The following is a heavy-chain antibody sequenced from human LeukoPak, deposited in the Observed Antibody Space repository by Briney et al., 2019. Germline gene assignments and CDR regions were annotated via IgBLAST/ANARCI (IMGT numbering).Heavy chain of an antibody. CDR1: GFTFTTYG. CDR2: IWYDGSNK. J-gene: IGHJ4*02. V-gene: IGHV3-33*01. CDR3: ARDQGSSQFDY. D-gene: IGHD1-26*01. Sequence: PGRSLRLSCAASGFTFTTYGMHWVRQAPGKGLEWVAIIWYDGSNKYYADSVKGRFTISRENSKNTLYLQMNSLRDEDTAVYYCARDQGSSQFDYWGQGTLVTVSS.